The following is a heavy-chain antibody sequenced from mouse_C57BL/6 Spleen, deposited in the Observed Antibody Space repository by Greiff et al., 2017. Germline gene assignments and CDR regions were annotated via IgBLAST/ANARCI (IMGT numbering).Heavy chain of an antibody. D-gene: IGHD2-4*01. CDR1: GYSFTGYY. CDR3: ARLGDYDGDYCGY. J-gene: IGHJ2*01. V-gene: IGHV1-42*01. Sequence: EVQLQQSGPELVKPGASVKISCKASGYSFTGYYMNWVKQSPEKSLEWIGEINPSTGGTTYNQKFKAKATLTVDKSSSTAYMQLKSLTSEDSAVYYCARLGDYDGDYCGYWGQGTTLTVSS. CDR2: INPSTGGT.